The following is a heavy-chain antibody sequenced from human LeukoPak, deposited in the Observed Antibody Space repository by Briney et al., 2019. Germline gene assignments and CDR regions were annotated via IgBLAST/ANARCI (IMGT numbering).Heavy chain of an antibody. CDR1: GGTFSSYA. D-gene: IGHD3-22*01. J-gene: IGHJ4*02. CDR2: IIPIFGAA. CDR3: AGEKSADYYDSSGYYYVGDY. Sequence: SVKVSCKASGGTFSSYAITWVRQAPGQGLEWMGGIIPIFGAANYAQKFQGRVTITADESTSTAYMELSSLRSEDTAVYYCAGEKSADYYDSSGYYYVGDYWGQGTLVTVSS. V-gene: IGHV1-69*13.